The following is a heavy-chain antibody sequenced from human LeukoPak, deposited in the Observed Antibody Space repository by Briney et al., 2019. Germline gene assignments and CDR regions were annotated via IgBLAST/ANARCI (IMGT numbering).Heavy chain of an antibody. V-gene: IGHV3-48*02. J-gene: IGHJ4*02. D-gene: IGHD6-13*01. CDR1: GFTFSSYS. Sequence: GGSLRLSCAASGFTFSSYSMNWVRQAPGKGLEWASYISSSSSTIYYADSVKGRFTISRDNAKNSLYLQMNSLRDEDTAVYYCARTLAAAGTLYFDYWGQGTLVTVSS. CDR2: ISSSSSTI. CDR3: ARTLAAAGTLYFDY.